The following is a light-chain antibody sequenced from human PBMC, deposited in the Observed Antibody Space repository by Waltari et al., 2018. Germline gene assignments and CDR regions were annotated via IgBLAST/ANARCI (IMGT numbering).Light chain of an antibody. CDR2: AAS. V-gene: IGKV1-39*01. Sequence: DIQMTQSPASLAASLGDRVTITCRPSQSVTTSLNWYQQKSGGPPKLLISAASSFQSGVPSRFSGSGSGTDVTLTITHLQPEDVATYFCQQSHSPPFTFGPGTKV. CDR3: QQSHSPPFT. J-gene: IGKJ3*01. CDR1: QSVTTS.